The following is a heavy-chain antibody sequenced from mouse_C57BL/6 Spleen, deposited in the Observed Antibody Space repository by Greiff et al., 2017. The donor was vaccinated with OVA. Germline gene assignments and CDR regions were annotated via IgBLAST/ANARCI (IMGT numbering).Heavy chain of an antibody. CDR3: ARGSNYQFAY. V-gene: IGHV1-80*01. J-gene: IGHJ3*01. CDR1: GYAFSSHW. CDR2: IYPGDGDT. D-gene: IGHD2-5*01. Sequence: QVQLQQSGAELVKPGASVKISCKASGYAFSSHWMNWVKQRPGKGLEWIGQIYPGDGDTNYNGKFKGKATLTADKSSSTAYMQLSSLTSEDSAVYFCARGSNYQFAYWGQGTLVTVSA.